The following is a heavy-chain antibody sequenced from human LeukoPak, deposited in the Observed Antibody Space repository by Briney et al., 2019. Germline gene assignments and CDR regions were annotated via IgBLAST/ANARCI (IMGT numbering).Heavy chain of an antibody. CDR1: GFTFSTYW. CDR2: MNQDGSEK. J-gene: IGHJ4*02. D-gene: IGHD2-15*01. Sequence: PGGSLRLSCAVSGFTFSTYWMSWVRQAPGKGLEWVANMNQDGSEKHYVDSVKGRFTISRDNAKNSLYLYMNSLRADDTAVYYCARVTPTLTNNYWGQGTLVTVSS. CDR3: ARVTPTLTNNY. V-gene: IGHV3-7*01.